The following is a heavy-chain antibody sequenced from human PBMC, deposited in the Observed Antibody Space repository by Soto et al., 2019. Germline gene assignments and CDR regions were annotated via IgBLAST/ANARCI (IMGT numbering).Heavy chain of an antibody. CDR1: GFTFSSYS. D-gene: IGHD3-22*01. CDR2: ISSSSSYI. V-gene: IGHV3-21*04. J-gene: IGHJ3*02. Sequence: PGGSLRLSCAASGFTFSSYSMNWVRQAPGKGLEWVSSISSSSSYIYYADSVKGRFTISRDNAKNSLYLQMSSLRAEDTALYYCAKDRFYYDSSAYYYDAFDIWGPGAMVTVSS. CDR3: AKDRFYYDSSAYYYDAFDI.